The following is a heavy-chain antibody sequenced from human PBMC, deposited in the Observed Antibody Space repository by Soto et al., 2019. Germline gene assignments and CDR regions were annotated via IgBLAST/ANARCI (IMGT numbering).Heavy chain of an antibody. CDR3: ARSQGSSTSLEIYYYYYYGMDV. CDR1: GGTFGSYA. CDR2: IIPIPGTA. J-gene: IGHJ6*02. Sequence: QVQLVQSGAEVKKPGSSVKVSYKASGGTFGSYAISWVRQAPGQGLEWMGGIIPIPGTANYAQKFQGRVTIAADESTSTAYMELSSLRSEDTAVYYCARSQGSSTSLEIYYYYYYGMDVWGHGTTLTVYS. D-gene: IGHD2-2*01. V-gene: IGHV1-69*01.